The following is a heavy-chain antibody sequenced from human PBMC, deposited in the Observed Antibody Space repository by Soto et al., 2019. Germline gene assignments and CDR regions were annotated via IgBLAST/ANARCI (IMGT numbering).Heavy chain of an antibody. Sequence: PSETLSLTCAVYGGSFSGYYWSWIRQPPGKGLEWIGEINHSGSTNYNPSLKSRVTISVDTSKNQFSLKLSSVTAADTAVYYCARVELAEYCSSTSCYGNNWFDPWGQGTLVTVSS. V-gene: IGHV4-34*01. D-gene: IGHD2-2*01. J-gene: IGHJ5*02. CDR2: INHSGST. CDR1: GGSFSGYY. CDR3: ARVELAEYCSSTSCYGNNWFDP.